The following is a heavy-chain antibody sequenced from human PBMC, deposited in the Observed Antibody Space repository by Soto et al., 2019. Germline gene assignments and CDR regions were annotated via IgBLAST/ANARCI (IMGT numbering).Heavy chain of an antibody. CDR1: GYTFTDYY. CDR2: INPNSGGT. J-gene: IGHJ4*02. D-gene: IGHD5-12*01. V-gene: IGHV1-2*02. Sequence: VSSVKVSCQASGYTFTDYYMHRVGQAPGEGIEWMGWINPNSGGTNYARKFQGRVTMTSETSSSTAYMDLSRLRCDDTAVYYCARVPSPDIVATECYWGQGTLVTAS. CDR3: ARVPSPDIVATECY.